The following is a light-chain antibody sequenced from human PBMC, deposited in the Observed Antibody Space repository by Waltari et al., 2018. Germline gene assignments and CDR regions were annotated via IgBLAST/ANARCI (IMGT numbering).Light chain of an antibody. V-gene: IGLV3-21*04. CDR1: DIGRES. CDR3: QVWDRRGGHYA. Sequence: SYVLSQAPSVSVAPGETATLTCGGHDIGRESVPLYQQRAGQAHVLVMYDDDDRPPGTAARFSGSSSADTATLTISWVEAGDEADYYCQVWDRRGGHYAFGPGTRVTVL. J-gene: IGLJ1*01. CDR2: DDD.